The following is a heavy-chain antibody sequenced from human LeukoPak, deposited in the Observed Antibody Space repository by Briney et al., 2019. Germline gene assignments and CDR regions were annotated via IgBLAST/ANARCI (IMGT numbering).Heavy chain of an antibody. J-gene: IGHJ4*02. CDR2: IYSGGST. V-gene: IGHV3-53*01. Sequence: GGSLSLSCAASGFTVSSNYMSWVRQAPGKGLEWVSVIYSGGSTYYADSVKGRFTISRDNSKNTLYLQVNSLRAEDTAVYYCARDRKVGATQDYWGQGTLVTVSS. CDR1: GFTVSSNY. CDR3: ARDRKVGATQDY. D-gene: IGHD1-26*01.